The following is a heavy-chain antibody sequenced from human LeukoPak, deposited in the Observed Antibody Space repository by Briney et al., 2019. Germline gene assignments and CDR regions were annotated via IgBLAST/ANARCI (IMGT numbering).Heavy chain of an antibody. J-gene: IGHJ4*02. CDR3: ARGYWFYFDY. CDR2: IYISGST. V-gene: IGHV4-4*07. Sequence: PSETLSLTCTVSGGSISSYYWSWIRQPAGKGLEWIGRIYISGSTNYNPSLKSRVTISADTSKNQFSLKLSSVTAADTAVYYCARGYWFYFDYWAREPWSPSPQ. D-gene: IGHD2-8*02. CDR1: GGSISSYY.